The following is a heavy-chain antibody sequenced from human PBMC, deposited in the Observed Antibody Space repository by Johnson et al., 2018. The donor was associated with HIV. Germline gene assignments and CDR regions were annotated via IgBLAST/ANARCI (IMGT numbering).Heavy chain of an antibody. CDR1: GFTFSNYW. V-gene: IGHV3-7*01. J-gene: IGHJ3*02. Sequence: VQLVESGGGLVKPGGSLRLSCAASGFTFSNYWMNWVRQAPGKGLEWVANIKEDGSDIYYVDSVKGRFTISRDNVQNSLSLQMNSLRPEDTAVYYCARGRFPEYIDIASGAFDIWGQGTMVTVSS. CDR2: IKEDGSDI. CDR3: ARGRFPEYIDIASGAFDI. D-gene: IGHD5-12*01.